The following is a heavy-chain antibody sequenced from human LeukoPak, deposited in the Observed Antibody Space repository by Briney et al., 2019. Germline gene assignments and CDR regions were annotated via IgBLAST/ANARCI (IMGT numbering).Heavy chain of an antibody. V-gene: IGHV4-39*01. CDR3: ARLNGSGSYYYYYYMDV. CDR1: GGSISSSSYY. Sequence: SETLSLTCTVSGGSISSSSYYWGWIRQPPGKGLEWIGSIYYSGSTYYNPSLKSRVTISVDTSKNQFSLKLSSVTAADTAVYYCARLNGSGSYYYYYYMDVWGKGTTVTISS. J-gene: IGHJ6*03. D-gene: IGHD3-10*01. CDR2: IYYSGST.